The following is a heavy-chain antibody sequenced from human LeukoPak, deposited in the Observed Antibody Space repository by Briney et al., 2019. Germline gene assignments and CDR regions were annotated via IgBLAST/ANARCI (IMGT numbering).Heavy chain of an antibody. CDR3: ASPEPGDFYYYDSTPMTY. Sequence: GGSLRLSCAASGFTVSSNYMSWVRQAPGKGLEWVSVIYSGGSTYYADSVKGRFTISRDNSKNTLYLQMNSLRAEDTAVYYCASPEPGDFYYYDSTPMTYWGQGTLVTVSS. D-gene: IGHD3-22*01. V-gene: IGHV3-53*01. J-gene: IGHJ4*02. CDR1: GFTVSSNY. CDR2: IYSGGST.